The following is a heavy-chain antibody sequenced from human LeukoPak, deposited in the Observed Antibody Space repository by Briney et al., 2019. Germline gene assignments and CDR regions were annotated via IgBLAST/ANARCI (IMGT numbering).Heavy chain of an antibody. CDR1: GFIVSDNY. CDR2: ICRGGST. CDR3: ARGGGYGSGNHYRGGAFDI. D-gene: IGHD3-10*01. Sequence: PGGSLRLSCATSGFIVSDNYMTWVRQAPGKGLEWVSVICRGGSTYYAESVKGRFTISRDNSKNMVYLQMYSLRVEDTAVYYCARGGGYGSGNHYRGGAFDIWGQGTMVTVSS. J-gene: IGHJ3*02. V-gene: IGHV3-53*01.